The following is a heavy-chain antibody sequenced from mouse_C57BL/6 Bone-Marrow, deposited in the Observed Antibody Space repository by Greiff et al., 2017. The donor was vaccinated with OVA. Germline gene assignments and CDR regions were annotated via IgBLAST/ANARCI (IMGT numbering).Heavy chain of an antibody. CDR3: TRLRQAWFAY. Sequence: VQLQQSGAELVRPGASVTLSCKASGYTFTDYEMHWVKQTPVHGLAWIGAIDPETGGTAYNQKFKGKAILTADKSSSTAYMELRSLTSEDSAVYYCTRLRQAWFAYWGQGTLVTVSA. CDR2: IDPETGGT. V-gene: IGHV1-15*01. CDR1: GYTFTDYE. J-gene: IGHJ3*01. D-gene: IGHD2-12*01.